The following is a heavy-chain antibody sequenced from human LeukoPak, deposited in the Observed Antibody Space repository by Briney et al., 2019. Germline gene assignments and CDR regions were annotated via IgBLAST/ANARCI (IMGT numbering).Heavy chain of an antibody. J-gene: IGHJ4*02. CDR1: GFTFDDYA. Sequence: GGFLRLSCAASGFTFDDYAMHWVRQGPGKGLEWVSVISWNSGNIVYVDSVKGRFTISRDNAKNTVSLQMNSLRVEDTAVYYCTRDHITSWQIDFWGQGTMVTVSS. D-gene: IGHD2-2*01. V-gene: IGHV3-9*01. CDR3: TRDHITSWQIDF. CDR2: ISWNSGNI.